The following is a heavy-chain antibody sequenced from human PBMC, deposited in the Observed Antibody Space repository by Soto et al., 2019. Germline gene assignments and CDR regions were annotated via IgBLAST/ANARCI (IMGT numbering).Heavy chain of an antibody. V-gene: IGHV4-61*01. J-gene: IGHJ6*02. Sequence: QMQLQESGPGLVKPSETLSLTCTVSGVSVSSGSYYWTWIRQPPGKGLEWIGYIYYSRRTNYNPSLKSRITISLDTSKNQFSLKLNSVTTADTDVYYCAREIMGGGNGVDVWGQGTTVIVSS. CDR2: IYYSRRT. CDR3: AREIMGGGNGVDV. CDR1: GVSVSSGSYY. D-gene: IGHD2-15*01.